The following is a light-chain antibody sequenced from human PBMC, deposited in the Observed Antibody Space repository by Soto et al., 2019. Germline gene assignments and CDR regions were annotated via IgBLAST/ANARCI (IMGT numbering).Light chain of an antibody. V-gene: IGKV1-12*01. CDR1: QNIRFW. CDR2: GAS. Sequence: DIQMTQSPSSVSASIGDRVTITCRASQNIRFWLAWYQQQPGKAPKALIRGASSLQPGVPSRFSGSGSGTDFTLTINSLQPEDFATYYCQQSYSSPPTFGQGTKVDI. CDR3: QQSYSSPPT. J-gene: IGKJ1*01.